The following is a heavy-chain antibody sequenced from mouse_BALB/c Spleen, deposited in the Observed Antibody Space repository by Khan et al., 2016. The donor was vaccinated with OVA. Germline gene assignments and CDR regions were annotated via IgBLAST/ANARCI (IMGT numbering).Heavy chain of an antibody. V-gene: IGHV1-15*01. CDR2: IDPKTGVT. Sequence: QVQLQQPGAELVRPGASVTLSCKASGYTFPDYELHWVKQTPVHGLVWIGVIDPKTGVTAYNQKFKGKATLTADKSSSTAYMELRSLTSEDSAVXYCTRSTFAYWGQGTLITVST. J-gene: IGHJ3*01. CDR3: TRSTFAY. CDR1: GYTFPDYE.